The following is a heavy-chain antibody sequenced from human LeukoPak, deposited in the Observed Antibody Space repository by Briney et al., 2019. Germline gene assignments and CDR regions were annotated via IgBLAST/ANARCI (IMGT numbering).Heavy chain of an antibody. CDR1: GYTFTSYY. D-gene: IGHD3-22*01. CDR3: ASPTDYYDSSSYYSEDAFDI. Sequence: ASVKVSCKASGYTFTSYYMHWVRQALGQGLEWMGIINPSGGSTSYAQKFQGRVTITRDTSTSTVYMELSSLRSEDTAVYYCASPTDYYDSSSYYSEDAFDIWGQGTMVTVSS. V-gene: IGHV1-46*01. J-gene: IGHJ3*02. CDR2: INPSGGST.